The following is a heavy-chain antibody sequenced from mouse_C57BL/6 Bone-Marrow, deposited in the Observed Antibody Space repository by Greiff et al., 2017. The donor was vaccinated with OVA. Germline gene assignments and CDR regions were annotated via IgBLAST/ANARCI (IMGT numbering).Heavy chain of an antibody. CDR3: TPDGYPFAY. CDR2: IDPENGDT. V-gene: IGHV14-4*01. Sequence: EVQLQQSGAELVRPGASVKLSCTASGFNIKDDYMHWVKQRPEQGLEWIGWIDPENGDTASASKFQGKATITADTSSNTAYLHLSSLTSEDAAVYYCTPDGYPFAYWGQGTLVTVSA. J-gene: IGHJ3*01. D-gene: IGHD2-3*01. CDR1: GFNIKDDY.